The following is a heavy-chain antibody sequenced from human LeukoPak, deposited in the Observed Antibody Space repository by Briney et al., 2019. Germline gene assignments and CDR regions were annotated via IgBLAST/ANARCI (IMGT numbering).Heavy chain of an antibody. CDR3: ARAGDIVVVVAATQNWSDP. V-gene: IGHV4-39*07. D-gene: IGHD2-15*01. J-gene: IGHJ5*02. CDR2: IYYSGST. CDR1: GGSISSSSYY. Sequence: PSETLSLTCTVSGGSISSSSYYWGWIRQPPGKGLEWIGSIYYSGSTYYNPSLKSRVTISVDTSKNQFSLKLSSVTAADTAVYYCARAGDIVVVVAATQNWSDPWGQGTLVTVSS.